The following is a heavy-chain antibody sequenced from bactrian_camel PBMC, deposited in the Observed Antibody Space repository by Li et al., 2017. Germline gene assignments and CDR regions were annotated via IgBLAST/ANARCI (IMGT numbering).Heavy chain of an antibody. CDR1: GFTFSSYA. CDR3: ATARVGNY. V-gene: IGHV3-2*01. Sequence: HVQLVESGGGSVQSGGSLRIYCAASGFTFSSYAMSWVRQAPGKGLEWVASIYSDGFMTYYTDSVKGRFTISRDNDKNTMYLQMNSLQSEDTALYYCATARVGNYWGQGTQVTVS. D-gene: IGHD2*01. J-gene: IGHJ4*01. CDR2: IYSDGFMT.